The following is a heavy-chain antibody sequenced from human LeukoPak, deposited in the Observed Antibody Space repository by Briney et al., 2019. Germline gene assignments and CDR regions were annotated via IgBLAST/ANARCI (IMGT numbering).Heavy chain of an antibody. CDR3: ARDYYGSGSYQD. Sequence: PSETLSLTCTVSGGSISGYHWSWIRQPPGKGLEWIGYIHYSGDTNYNPSLKSRVTISVDTSKNQFSLKLSSVTAADTAEYYCARDYYGSGSYQDWGQGTLVTVSS. J-gene: IGHJ4*02. D-gene: IGHD3-10*01. CDR2: IHYSGDT. CDR1: GGSISGYH. V-gene: IGHV4-59*01.